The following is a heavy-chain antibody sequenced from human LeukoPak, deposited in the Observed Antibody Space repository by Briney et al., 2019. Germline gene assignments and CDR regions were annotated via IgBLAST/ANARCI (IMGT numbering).Heavy chain of an antibody. CDR2: IYSVGRT. V-gene: IGHV3-66*01. J-gene: IGHJ4*02. CDR1: VFTVSSNY. CDR3: AGEMWELAFFDY. Sequence: GGSLRLSRAASVFTVSSNYMSWVRQAPGKGRECVSVIYSVGRTYYAASVKGRFTSSRDNSKNRLYLQMNSLRAEDTAVYYCAGEMWELAFFDYWGQGSLVTVSS. D-gene: IGHD1-26*01.